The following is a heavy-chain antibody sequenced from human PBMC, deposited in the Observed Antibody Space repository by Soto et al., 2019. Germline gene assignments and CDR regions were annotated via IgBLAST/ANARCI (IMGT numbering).Heavy chain of an antibody. V-gene: IGHV4-30-2*01. D-gene: IGHD6-6*01. J-gene: IGHJ4*02. CDR3: ARYSIAARRGIDY. CDR1: GGSFSSGGYS. Sequence: SETLSLTCAVYGGSFSSGGYSWSWIRQPPGKGLEWIGYIYHSGSTYYNPSLKSRVTISVDRSKNQFSLKLSSVTAADTAVYYCARYSIAARRGIDYWGQGTLVTVSS. CDR2: IYHSGST.